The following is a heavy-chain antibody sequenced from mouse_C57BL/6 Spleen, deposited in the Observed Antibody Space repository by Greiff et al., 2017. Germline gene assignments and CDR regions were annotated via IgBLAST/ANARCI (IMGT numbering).Heavy chain of an antibody. Sequence: EVQRVESGGGLVKPGGSLKLSCAASGFTFSSYTMSWVRQTPEKRLEWVATISGGGGNTYYPDSVKGRFTISRDNAKNTLYLQMSSLRSEDTALYFCARHSHMDYWGLGNSDTVSS. CDR1: GFTFSSYT. J-gene: IGHJ4*01. CDR2: ISGGGGNT. V-gene: IGHV5-9*01. CDR3: ARHSHMDY.